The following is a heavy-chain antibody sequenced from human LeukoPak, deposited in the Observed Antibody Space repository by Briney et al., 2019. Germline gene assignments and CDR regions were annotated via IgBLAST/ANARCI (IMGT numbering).Heavy chain of an antibody. CDR3: ARDQPGASGEIDY. CDR1: GFTFSRYD. Sequence: GRSLRLSCAASGFTFSRYDMNWVRQAPGKGLEWVAVISYDGSNKYYADSVKGRFTISRDNSKNTLYLQMNSLRAEDTAVYYCARDQPGASGEIDYWGQGTLVTVSS. CDR2: ISYDGSNK. J-gene: IGHJ4*02. V-gene: IGHV3-30-3*01. D-gene: IGHD6-19*01.